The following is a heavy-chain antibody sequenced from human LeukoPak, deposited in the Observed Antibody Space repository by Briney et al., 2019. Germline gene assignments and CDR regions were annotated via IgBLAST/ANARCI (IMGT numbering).Heavy chain of an antibody. V-gene: IGHV3-21*04. CDR1: GFTFSSYS. J-gene: IGHJ4*02. D-gene: IGHD1-26*01. CDR2: ISSSSSYI. CDR3: AKKAQYNGNYPLDY. Sequence: GGSLRLSCAASGFTFSSYSMNWVRQAPGKGLEWVSSISSSSSYIYYADSVKGRFTISRDNSKNTLYLQMNSLRAEDTALYFCAKKAQYNGNYPLDYWGQGTLVTVSS.